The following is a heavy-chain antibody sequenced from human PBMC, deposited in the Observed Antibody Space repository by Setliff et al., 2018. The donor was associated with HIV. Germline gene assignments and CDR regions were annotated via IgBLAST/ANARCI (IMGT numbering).Heavy chain of an antibody. CDR1: GYTFTNYA. V-gene: IGHV1-3*01. D-gene: IGHD3-9*01. CDR3: ARDRGYFDWLSSGAFDI. CDR2: INGGNGNT. J-gene: IGHJ3*02. Sequence: ASVKVSCKTSGYTFTNYALHWVRQAPGQRLDWMGWINGGNGNTKYSQKFQGRVTIIRDTSASTAHMELSSLRSEDTAVYYCARDRGYFDWLSSGAFDIWGQGTMVTVSS.